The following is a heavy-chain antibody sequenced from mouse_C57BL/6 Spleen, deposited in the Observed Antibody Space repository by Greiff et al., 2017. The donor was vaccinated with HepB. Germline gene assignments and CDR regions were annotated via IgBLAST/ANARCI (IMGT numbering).Heavy chain of an antibody. V-gene: IGHV5-9-1*02. CDR1: GFTFSSYA. Sequence: EVQVVESGEGLVKPGGSLKLSCAASGFTFSSYAMSWVRQTPERRLEWVAYLSSGGDYIYYADTVKGRFTISRDNARNTLYLQMSSLKSEDTAMYYCTRLYGNFYYFDYWGQGTTLTVSS. D-gene: IGHD2-1*01. CDR3: TRLYGNFYYFDY. J-gene: IGHJ2*01. CDR2: LSSGGDYI.